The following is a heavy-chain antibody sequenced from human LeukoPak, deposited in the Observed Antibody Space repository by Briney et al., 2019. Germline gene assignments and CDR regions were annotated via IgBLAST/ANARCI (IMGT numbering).Heavy chain of an antibody. V-gene: IGHV4-34*01. D-gene: IGHD5-18*01. J-gene: IGHJ6*02. CDR3: ARVLSSTPHHKYSYRAGKPSPHPGTYGMDV. CDR2: INHSGST. Sequence: PSETLSLTCAVYGGSFSGYYWSWIRQPPGKGLEWIGEINHSGSTNYNPSLKSRVTISVDTSKNQFSLKLSSVTAADTAVHYCARVLSSTPHHKYSYRAGKPSPHPGTYGMDVWGQGTTVTVSS. CDR1: GGSFSGYY.